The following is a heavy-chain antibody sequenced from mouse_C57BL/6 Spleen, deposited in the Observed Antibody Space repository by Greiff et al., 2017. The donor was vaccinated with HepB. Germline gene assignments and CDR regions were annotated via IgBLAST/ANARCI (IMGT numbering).Heavy chain of an antibody. CDR3: ARDYGSSVYYFYY. Sequence: VQLQQPGAELVKPGASVKLSCKASGYTFTSYWMQWVKQRPGQGLEWIGEIDPSDSYTNYNQKFKGKATLTVDTSSSTAYVQLSSLTSEDSAVYYCARDYGSSVYYFYYWGQGTTLTVSS. CDR2: IDPSDSYT. CDR1: GYTFTSYW. J-gene: IGHJ2*01. D-gene: IGHD1-1*01. V-gene: IGHV1-50*01.